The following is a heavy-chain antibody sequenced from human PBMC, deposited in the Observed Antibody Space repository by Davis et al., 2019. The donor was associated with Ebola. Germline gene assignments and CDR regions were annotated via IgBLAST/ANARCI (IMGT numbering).Heavy chain of an antibody. CDR2: IYVGGST. V-gene: IGHV3-53*01. D-gene: IGHD5-24*01. CDR1: GFTFSAYW. CDR3: SRMKRWLTQFEN. Sequence: GESLKISCTASGFTFSAYWMTWVRQAPGKGLEWISVIYVGGSTYYADSVKGRFTISRDKSKNELYLQMDSLTPEDTAVYYCSRMKRWLTQFENWGRGTLVTVSS. J-gene: IGHJ4*02.